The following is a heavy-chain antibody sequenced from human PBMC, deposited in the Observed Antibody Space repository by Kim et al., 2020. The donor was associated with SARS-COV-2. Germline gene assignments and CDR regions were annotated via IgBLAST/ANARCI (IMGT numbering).Heavy chain of an antibody. CDR2: IDPSDSYT. CDR1: GYSFTSYW. V-gene: IGHV5-10-1*01. D-gene: IGHD5-12*01. CDR3: ARHQEGGVATGYYYGMDV. J-gene: IGHJ6*02. Sequence: GESLKISCKGSGYSFTSYWISWVRQMPGKGLEWMGRIDPSDSYTNYSPSFQGHVTISADKSISTAYLQWSSLKASDTAMYYCARHQEGGVATGYYYGMDVWGQGTTVTVSS.